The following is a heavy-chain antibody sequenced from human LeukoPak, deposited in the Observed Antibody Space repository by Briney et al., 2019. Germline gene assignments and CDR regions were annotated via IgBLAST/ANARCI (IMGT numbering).Heavy chain of an antibody. CDR3: ARGGVNPVDH. Sequence: GAPLRLSCVASGFTLSSCAMSWVRQAPGKGLVWVSDMNEYSTTIRYADSVKGRFTISRDNAKSILYLQMNNLRAEDTAMYFCARGGVNPVDHWGQGTLVTVSS. D-gene: IGHD1-14*01. CDR1: GFTLSSCA. V-gene: IGHV3-74*01. CDR2: MNEYSTTI. J-gene: IGHJ4*02.